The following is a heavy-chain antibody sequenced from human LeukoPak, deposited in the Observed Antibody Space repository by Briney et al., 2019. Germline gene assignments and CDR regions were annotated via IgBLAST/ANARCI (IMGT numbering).Heavy chain of an antibody. J-gene: IGHJ4*02. CDR3: ATSRVMIVVADPFDF. D-gene: IGHD3-22*01. Sequence: GGSLRLSCVASGFTFSSYCMTWVRQAPGKGLEWVANIKQDGSEKYYVDSVKGRFTISRDSAKNSLYLQMNSLRAEDTAVYYCATSRVMIVVADPFDFWGQGTLVIVSS. CDR1: GFTFSSYC. CDR2: IKQDGSEK. V-gene: IGHV3-7*03.